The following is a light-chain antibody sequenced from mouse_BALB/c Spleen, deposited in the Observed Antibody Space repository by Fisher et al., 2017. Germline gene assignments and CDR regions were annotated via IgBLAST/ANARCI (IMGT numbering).Light chain of an antibody. Sequence: DIVMTQTTTTMAASPGEKITITCSASSSISSNYLHWYQQKPGFSPKLLIYRTSNLASGVPARFSGSGSWTSYSLTISRMEAEDAATYYCQQWSSYPPTFGGGTKLEIK. CDR2: RTS. J-gene: IGKJ1*01. CDR1: SSISSNY. V-gene: IGKV4-91*01. CDR3: QQWSSYPPT.